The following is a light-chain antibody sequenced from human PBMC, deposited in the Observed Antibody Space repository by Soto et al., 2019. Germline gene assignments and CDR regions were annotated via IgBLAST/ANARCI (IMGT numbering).Light chain of an antibody. Sequence: QSALTQPRSVSGSPGQSVTISCTGTSSDVGGYNYVSWYQQHPGKAPKLMIYDVSKRPSGVPDRFSGSKSGNTASLTISGLQAEDEADYYWCSYADSYTFVFGGGTKLTVL. CDR1: SSDVGGYNY. V-gene: IGLV2-11*01. J-gene: IGLJ2*01. CDR2: DVS. CDR3: CSYADSYTFV.